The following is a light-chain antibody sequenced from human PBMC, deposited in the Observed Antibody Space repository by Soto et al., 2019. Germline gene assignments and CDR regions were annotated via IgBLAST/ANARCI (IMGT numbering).Light chain of an antibody. J-gene: IGKJ5*01. CDR2: DAS. CDR3: QQRSNWPPIT. Sequence: EIMMSLSLATLSVNPGERATLSCRASQSVSSYLAWYQQKPGQAPRLLIYDASNRATGIPARFGGSGSGTDFTLTISSLEPEDFAVYYCQQRSNWPPITFGQRRLPEVK. CDR1: QSVSSY. V-gene: IGKV3-11*01.